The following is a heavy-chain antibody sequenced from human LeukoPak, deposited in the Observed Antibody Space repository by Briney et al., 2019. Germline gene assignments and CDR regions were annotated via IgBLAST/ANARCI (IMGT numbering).Heavy chain of an antibody. Sequence: SETLSLTCTVSGGSINNYYWSWIRQPAGKGLEWIGRIYSSGSTNYSPSLKSRVTMSVDTSKTQFSLRLSSVTAADTAVYYCARDLWQQLVFDYWGQGTLVTVSS. D-gene: IGHD6-13*01. CDR3: ARDLWQQLVFDY. V-gene: IGHV4-4*07. CDR1: GGSINNYY. CDR2: IYSSGST. J-gene: IGHJ4*02.